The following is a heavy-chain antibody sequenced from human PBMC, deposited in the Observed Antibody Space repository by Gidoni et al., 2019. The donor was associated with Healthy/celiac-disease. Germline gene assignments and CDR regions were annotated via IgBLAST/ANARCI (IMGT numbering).Heavy chain of an antibody. Sequence: EVQLVESGGGLVKPGGSLRLSCAASGFTFSSYSMNWVRQAPGKGLEWVSSISSSSSYIYYADSVKGRFTISRDNAKNSLYLQMNSLRAEDTAVYYCAREDTAMAKADYWGQGTLVTVFS. V-gene: IGHV3-21*01. CDR3: AREDTAMAKADY. J-gene: IGHJ4*02. CDR2: ISSSSSYI. D-gene: IGHD5-18*01. CDR1: GFTFSSYS.